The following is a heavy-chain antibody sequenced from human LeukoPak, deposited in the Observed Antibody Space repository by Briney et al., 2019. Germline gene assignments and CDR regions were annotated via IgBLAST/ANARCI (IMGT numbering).Heavy chain of an antibody. CDR1: GGSFSGYY. J-gene: IGHJ3*02. V-gene: IGHV4-34*01. CDR2: IYHSGST. CDR3: ARSGYGPNDAFDI. Sequence: SETLSLTCAVYGGSFSGYYWSWIRQPPGKGLEWIGYIYHSGSTYYNPSLKSRVTISVDRSKNQFSLKLSSVTAADTAVYYCARSGYGPNDAFDIWGQGTMVTVSS. D-gene: IGHD3-22*01.